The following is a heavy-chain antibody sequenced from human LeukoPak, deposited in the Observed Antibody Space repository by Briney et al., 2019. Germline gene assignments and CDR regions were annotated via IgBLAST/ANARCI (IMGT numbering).Heavy chain of an antibody. J-gene: IGHJ4*02. Sequence: SETLSFTCTVSGGSIGSSAYSWGWIRQPPGKGLEWIGSISYTGTTYYNPSLKSRVTISLDTSKNQFSLKLISVTAADTAVYYCAREEYGDYVGYWGQGTLVTVAS. CDR2: ISYTGTT. CDR1: GGSIGSSAYS. V-gene: IGHV4-39*02. CDR3: AREEYGDYVGY. D-gene: IGHD4-17*01.